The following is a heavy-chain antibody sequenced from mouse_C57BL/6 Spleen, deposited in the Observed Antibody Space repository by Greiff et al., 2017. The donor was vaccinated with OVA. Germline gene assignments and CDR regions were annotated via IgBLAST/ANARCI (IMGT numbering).Heavy chain of an antibody. Sequence: QVQLQQPGAELVMPGASVKLSCKASGYTFTSYWMHWVKQRPGQGLEWIGEIDPSDSYTNYNQKFKGKSTLTVDKSSSTAYMQLSSLTSEDSAVXYWARYWDYAMDYWGQGTSLTVSS. CDR2: IDPSDSYT. V-gene: IGHV1-69*01. CDR3: ARYWDYAMDY. CDR1: GYTFTSYW. J-gene: IGHJ4*01. D-gene: IGHD4-1*01.